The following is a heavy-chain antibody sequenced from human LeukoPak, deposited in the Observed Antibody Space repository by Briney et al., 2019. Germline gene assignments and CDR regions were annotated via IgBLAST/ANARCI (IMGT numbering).Heavy chain of an antibody. J-gene: IGHJ3*02. CDR3: ARAEDAFDI. CDR2: IYHSGST. Sequence: PSETLSLTCTVSGYSISSGYYWGWIRQPPGKGLEWIGSIYHSGSTYYNPSLKSRVTISVDTSKNQFSLKLSSVTAADTAVYYCARAEDAFDIWGQGTMVTVSS. CDR1: GYSISSGYY. V-gene: IGHV4-38-2*02.